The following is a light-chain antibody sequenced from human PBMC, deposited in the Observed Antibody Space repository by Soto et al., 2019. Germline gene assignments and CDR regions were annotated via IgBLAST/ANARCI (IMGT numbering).Light chain of an antibody. CDR2: GTS. J-gene: IGKJ1*01. CDR3: QQRSNWPPWT. V-gene: IGKV3-11*01. CDR1: QSVSSN. Sequence: EIVLTQSPRTLSLYPGERATLSCRASQSVSSNLAWYQQKPGQAPRLLIYGTSTRATGIPARFSGSGSGTDFTLTISSLEPEDFAVYYCQQRSNWPPWTFGQGTKVDIK.